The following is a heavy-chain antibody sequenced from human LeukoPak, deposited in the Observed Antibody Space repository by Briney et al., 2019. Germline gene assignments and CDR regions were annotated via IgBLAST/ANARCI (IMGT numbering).Heavy chain of an antibody. J-gene: IGHJ4*02. Sequence: GGSLRLSCAAFGFTFDSYAMNWVRQAPGKGLEWVSAISGSGGSTYYADSVKGRFTISRDNSKNTLYLQMNSLRAEDTAMYYCAKKLSGSGWIFDYWGQGTLVTVSS. CDR3: AKKLSGSGWIFDY. V-gene: IGHV3-23*01. D-gene: IGHD6-19*01. CDR1: GFTFDSYA. CDR2: ISGSGGST.